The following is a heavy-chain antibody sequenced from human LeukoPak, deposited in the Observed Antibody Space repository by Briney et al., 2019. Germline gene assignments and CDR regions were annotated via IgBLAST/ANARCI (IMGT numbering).Heavy chain of an antibody. CDR3: ARQGGVT. J-gene: IGHJ5*02. Sequence: GGSLRLSCVASGFTFSSYWMSWVSQAPGKGMEWVANIKQDGSEKYYLDSVKGRFTISRDNAKNSLYLQMNSLRAEDTAVYYCARQGGVTWGQGTLVTVSS. CDR1: GFTFSSYW. V-gene: IGHV3-7*01. D-gene: IGHD1-26*01. CDR2: IKQDGSEK.